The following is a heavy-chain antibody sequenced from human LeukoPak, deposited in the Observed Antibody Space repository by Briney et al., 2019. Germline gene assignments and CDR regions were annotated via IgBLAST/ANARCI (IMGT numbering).Heavy chain of an antibody. D-gene: IGHD3-9*01. CDR2: IKQDGSEK. CDR3: ARGHYDVLAASYKWTPDY. Sequence: GGSLRLSCAASGFTFSSYWMSWVRQAPGKGLEWVANIKQDGSEKYYVDSVKGRFTTSRDNAKNSLSLQLNSLRVEDTAVYYCARGHYDVLAASYKWTPDYWGQGTLVTVSS. CDR1: GFTFSSYW. V-gene: IGHV3-7*01. J-gene: IGHJ4*02.